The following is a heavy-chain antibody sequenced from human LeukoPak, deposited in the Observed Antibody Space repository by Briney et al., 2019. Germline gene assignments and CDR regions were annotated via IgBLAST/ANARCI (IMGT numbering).Heavy chain of an antibody. Sequence: SETLSLTCTVSVGSISSYYWSWIRRPPGKGLEWFGYIYYSGSTNYNPSLKSRVTISVDTSKNQFSLKLSSVTAADTAVYYCAREENMVRGVTGYNWFDPWGQGTLVTVSS. V-gene: IGHV4-59*12. CDR3: AREENMVRGVTGYNWFDP. CDR2: IYYSGST. J-gene: IGHJ5*02. CDR1: VGSISSYY. D-gene: IGHD3-10*01.